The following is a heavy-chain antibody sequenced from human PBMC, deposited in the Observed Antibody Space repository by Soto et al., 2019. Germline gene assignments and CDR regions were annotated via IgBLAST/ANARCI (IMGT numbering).Heavy chain of an antibody. D-gene: IGHD3-16*01. CDR2: INYSANT. J-gene: IGHJ6*02. CDR3: ARVGVGELHGMDV. Sequence: SETLSLTCTVSGGSIISGVYYWSWIRQRPGKGLEWIGYINYSANTRFNPSLKGRVTISVDTSKRQFSLKLSSVTAADTAVYFCARVGVGELHGMDVWGQGTTVTVSS. CDR1: GGSIISGVYY. V-gene: IGHV4-31*03.